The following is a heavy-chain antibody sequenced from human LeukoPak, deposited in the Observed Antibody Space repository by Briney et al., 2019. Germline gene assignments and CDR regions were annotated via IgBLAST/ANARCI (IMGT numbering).Heavy chain of an antibody. Sequence: SETLSLICAVYGGAFSGYYWSWIRQPPGKGLEWIGEINHSGSTNYNPSLKSRVTISVDTSKNQFSLKLSSVTAADTAVYYCARAPRGYYYYYMDVWGKGTTVTVSS. J-gene: IGHJ6*03. V-gene: IGHV4-34*01. D-gene: IGHD3-16*01. CDR2: INHSGST. CDR1: GGAFSGYY. CDR3: ARAPRGYYYYYMDV.